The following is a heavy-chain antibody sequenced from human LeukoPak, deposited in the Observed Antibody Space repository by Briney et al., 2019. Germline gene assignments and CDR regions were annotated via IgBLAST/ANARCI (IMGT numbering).Heavy chain of an antibody. CDR2: IYSGGST. D-gene: IGHD3-10*01. Sequence: PGGSLRLSCAVSGLTVSSNYMSWVRQAPGKGLEWVSAIYSGGSTFYADSVKGRFTISRDNSKNTLYLQMNSLRAEDTAVYYCAGDPYNSGSSYFDYWGQGTLVTVSS. CDR3: AGDPYNSGSSYFDY. V-gene: IGHV3-53*01. J-gene: IGHJ4*02. CDR1: GLTVSSNY.